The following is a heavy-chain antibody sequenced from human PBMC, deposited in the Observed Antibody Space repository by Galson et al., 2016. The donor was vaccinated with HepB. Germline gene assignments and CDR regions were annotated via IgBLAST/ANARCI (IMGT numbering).Heavy chain of an antibody. V-gene: IGHV4-4*02. CDR1: GDSVISNNW. Sequence: SETLSLTCAVSGDSVISNNWWSWVRQPPGKGLEWIGEIHHSGSSNYNPSLKSRLTMSVDKSKNQFSLRLTSVTVADAAVYYCARLSATYYVDSWGQGTLVTVSS. J-gene: IGHJ4*02. CDR3: ARLSATYYVDS. CDR2: IHHSGSS.